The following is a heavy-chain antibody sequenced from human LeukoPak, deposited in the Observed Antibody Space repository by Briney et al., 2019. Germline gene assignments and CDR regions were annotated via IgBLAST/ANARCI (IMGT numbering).Heavy chain of an antibody. J-gene: IGHJ4*02. D-gene: IGHD3-9*01. Sequence: SETLSLTCAVYGGSFSGYYWSWIRLPPGKGLEWIGEINHSGSTNYNPSLKSRVTISVDTSKNQFSLKLSSVTAADTAVYYCARERYYDILTGLDYWGQGTLVTVSS. V-gene: IGHV4-34*01. CDR1: GGSFSGYY. CDR3: ARERYYDILTGLDY. CDR2: INHSGST.